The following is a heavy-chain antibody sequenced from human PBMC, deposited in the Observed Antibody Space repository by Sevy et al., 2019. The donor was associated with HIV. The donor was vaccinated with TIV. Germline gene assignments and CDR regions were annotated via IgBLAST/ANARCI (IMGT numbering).Heavy chain of an antibody. D-gene: IGHD3-10*01. CDR3: ARGGRFGESPRYYGMDV. V-gene: IGHV3-64*01. CDR1: GFTFSSYA. J-gene: IGHJ6*02. Sequence: GGSLRLSCAASGFTFSSYAMHWVRQAPGKGLEYVSAISSNGGSTYYANSVKGRFPISRDNSKNTLYLQMGSLRAEDMAVYYCARGGRFGESPRYYGMDVWGQGTTVTVSS. CDR2: ISSNGGST.